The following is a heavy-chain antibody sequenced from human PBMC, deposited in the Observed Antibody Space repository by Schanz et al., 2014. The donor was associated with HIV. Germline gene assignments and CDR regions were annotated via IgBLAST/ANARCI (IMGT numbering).Heavy chain of an antibody. V-gene: IGHV3-9*01. Sequence: VQLVESGGGLVQPGRSLRLSCATSGFFLDDYAMHWVRQAPGKGLEWVSGISWKSDSIGYADSVKGRFTISRDNAKNTLYLQMNSLRAEDTALYYCAKEMVSRYYGDAFNIWGQGTMVTVSS. J-gene: IGHJ3*02. CDR1: GFFLDDYA. CDR3: AKEMVSRYYGDAFNI. D-gene: IGHD3-16*01. CDR2: ISWKSDSI.